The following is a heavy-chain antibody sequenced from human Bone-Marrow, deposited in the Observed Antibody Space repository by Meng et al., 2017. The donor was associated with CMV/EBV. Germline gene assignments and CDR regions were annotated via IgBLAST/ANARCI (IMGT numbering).Heavy chain of an antibody. Sequence: ASVKVSCKASGYTFTSYGISWVRQAPGQGLEWMGWISAYNGNTNYAQKLQGRVTMTTDTSTSTAYMELRSLRSDDTAVYYCARGQRYCSSTSCYIRLGIYYYYGMDVWGQGTTVTVSS. CDR1: GYTFTSYG. D-gene: IGHD2-2*02. J-gene: IGHJ6*02. V-gene: IGHV1-18*01. CDR2: ISAYNGNT. CDR3: ARGQRYCSSTSCYIRLGIYYYYGMDV.